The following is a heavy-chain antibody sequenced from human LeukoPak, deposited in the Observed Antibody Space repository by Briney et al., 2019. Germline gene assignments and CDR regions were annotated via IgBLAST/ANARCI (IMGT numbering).Heavy chain of an antibody. D-gene: IGHD3-22*01. CDR2: ISGSGGRA. J-gene: IGHJ3*02. CDR3: AREAQNYYDSSGYLVNAFDI. CDR1: GFTFSTSA. Sequence: PGGSLRLSCAASGFTFSTSAMSWVRQAPGKGLEWVSAISGSGGRAYFADSVKGRFTMSRDNSKNTLYLQMNSLRAEDTAVYYCAREAQNYYDSSGYLVNAFDIWGQGTMVTVSS. V-gene: IGHV3-23*01.